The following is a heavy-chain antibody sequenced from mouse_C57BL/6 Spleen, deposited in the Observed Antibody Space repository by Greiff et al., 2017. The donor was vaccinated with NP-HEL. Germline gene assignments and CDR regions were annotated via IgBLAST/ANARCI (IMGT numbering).Heavy chain of an antibody. CDR3: ARGYYYGSSLYFDY. D-gene: IGHD1-1*01. CDR1: GFTFSDYG. Sequence: EVKLEESGGGLVKPGGSLKLSCAASGFTFSDYGMHWVRQAPEKGLEWVAYISSGSSTIYYADTVKGRFTISRDNAKNTLFLQMTSLRSEDTAMYYCARGYYYGSSLYFDYWGQGTTLTVSS. CDR2: ISSGSSTI. J-gene: IGHJ2*01. V-gene: IGHV5-17*01.